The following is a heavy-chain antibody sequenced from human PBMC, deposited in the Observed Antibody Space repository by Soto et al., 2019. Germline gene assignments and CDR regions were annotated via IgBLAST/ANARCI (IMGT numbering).Heavy chain of an antibody. J-gene: IGHJ4*02. V-gene: IGHV1-3*05. Sequence: QVQLVQSGAEEKKPGASVKVYCKASGYTFTSYAMHWVRQAPVQMLEWMGWINAGNGNTKYSQKFQGRVTITRDTSASTAYMELSRLRSEDTAVYYGATETGTTPWGQGTLVTVSS. CDR1: GYTFTSYA. CDR2: INAGNGNT. D-gene: IGHD1-1*01. CDR3: ATETGTTP.